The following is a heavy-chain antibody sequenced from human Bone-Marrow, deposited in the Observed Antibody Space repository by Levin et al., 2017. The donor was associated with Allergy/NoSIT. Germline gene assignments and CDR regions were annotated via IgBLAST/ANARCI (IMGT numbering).Heavy chain of an antibody. V-gene: IGHV2-5*02. Sequence: SGPTLVKPTQTLTLTCTFSGFSLSTSGVGVGWIRQPPGKALEWLALIYWDDDKRYSPSLKSRLTITKDTSKNQVVLTMTNMDPVDTATYYCAHSLTGTTSGYYYDYGMDVWGQGTTVTVSS. CDR2: IYWDDDK. D-gene: IGHD1-1*01. J-gene: IGHJ6*02. CDR3: AHSLTGTTSGYYYDYGMDV. CDR1: GFSLSTSGVG.